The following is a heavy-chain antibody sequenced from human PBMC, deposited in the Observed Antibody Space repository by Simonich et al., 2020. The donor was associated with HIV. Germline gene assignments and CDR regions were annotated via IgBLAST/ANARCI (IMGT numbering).Heavy chain of an antibody. J-gene: IGHJ4*02. D-gene: IGHD5-12*01. CDR1: GFTFSSYE. CDR3: ARGGYSKFCDY. CDR2: SSSRESIK. Sequence: EVQLVESGGGLVQPGGSLRLSCAASGFTFSSYEMNWVRQAPGKGVELVAYSSSRESIKYYADSVKGRFTISRDNAKNSLYLQMSSLRAEDTAVYYCARGGYSKFCDYWGQGTLVTVSS. V-gene: IGHV3-48*03.